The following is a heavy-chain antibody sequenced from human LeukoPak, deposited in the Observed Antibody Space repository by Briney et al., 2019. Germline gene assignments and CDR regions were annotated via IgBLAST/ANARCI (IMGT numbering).Heavy chain of an antibody. CDR2: INPNSGGT. Sequence: ASVKVSCKASGYTFTGYYMHWVRQAPGQGREGMGWINPNSGGTNYAQKFQGRVTMTRDTSISTAYMELSWLRADDTAVYYCARKGITIFGVVINTDYFDYWSQGSLVTVSS. D-gene: IGHD3-3*01. CDR1: GYTFTGYY. CDR3: ARKGITIFGVVINTDYFDY. J-gene: IGHJ4*02. V-gene: IGHV1-2*02.